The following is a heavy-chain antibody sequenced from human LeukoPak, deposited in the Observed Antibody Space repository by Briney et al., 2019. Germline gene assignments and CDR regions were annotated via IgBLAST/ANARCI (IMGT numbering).Heavy chain of an antibody. CDR1: GGTFSSYA. V-gene: IGHV1-69*01. J-gene: IGHJ5*02. CDR2: IIPIFGTA. CDR3: ASSAGDYGDYFNWFDP. D-gene: IGHD4-17*01. Sequence: SVKVSCKASGGTFSSYAISWVRQAPGQGLEWMGGIIPIFGTANYAQKFQGRVTITADESTSTAYMELSSLRSEDTAVYYCASSAGDYGDYFNWFDPWGQGTLVTVSS.